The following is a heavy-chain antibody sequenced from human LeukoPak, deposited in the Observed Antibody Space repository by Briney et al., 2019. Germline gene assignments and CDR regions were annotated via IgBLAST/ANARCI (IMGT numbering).Heavy chain of an antibody. J-gene: IGHJ6*02. CDR3: ARQMLYYDSSGVGMDV. D-gene: IGHD3-22*01. Sequence: ESLKISCKGSGYSFTSYWIGWVRQMPGKGLEWMGSIYPGDSDTRYSPSFQGQVTISADKSISTAYLQWSSLKASDTAMYYCARQMLYYDSSGVGMDVWGQGTTVTVSS. CDR2: IYPGDSDT. V-gene: IGHV5-51*01. CDR1: GYSFTSYW.